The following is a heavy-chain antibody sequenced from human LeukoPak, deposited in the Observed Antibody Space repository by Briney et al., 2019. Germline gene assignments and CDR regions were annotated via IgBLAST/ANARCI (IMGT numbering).Heavy chain of an antibody. CDR3: ARRRRYYDSSGYH. J-gene: IGHJ4*02. CDR2: INHSGST. D-gene: IGHD3-22*01. Sequence: PSETLSLTCAVYGGSFSGYYWSWIRQPPGKGLEWIGEINHSGSTNYNPSLKSRVTISVDTSKNQFSLKLSSVTAADTAVYYCARRRRYYDSSGYHWGQGTLVTVSS. V-gene: IGHV4-34*01. CDR1: GGSFSGYY.